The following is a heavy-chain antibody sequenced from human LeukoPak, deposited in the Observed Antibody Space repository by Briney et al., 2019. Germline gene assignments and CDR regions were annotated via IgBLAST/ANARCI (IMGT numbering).Heavy chain of an antibody. D-gene: IGHD6-19*01. J-gene: IGHJ4*02. Sequence: PGGSLRLSCAASGFTFSNYPMTWVRQAPGKGLEWVSAISGSGDSTKYADSVKGRFTISRDNAKNSLYLQMNSLRAEDTAVYYCARENLFVAGHGSIFDYWGQGTLVTVSS. CDR2: ISGSGDST. CDR3: ARENLFVAGHGSIFDY. CDR1: GFTFSNYP. V-gene: IGHV3-21*01.